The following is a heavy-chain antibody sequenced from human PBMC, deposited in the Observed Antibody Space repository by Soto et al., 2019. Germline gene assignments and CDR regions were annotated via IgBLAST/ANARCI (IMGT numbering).Heavy chain of an antibody. D-gene: IGHD2-15*01. CDR1: GGSFSGYY. J-gene: IGHJ4*02. V-gene: IGHV4-34*01. CDR3: ARGRSIVVVVAARKFDY. Sequence: QVQLQQWGAGLLKPSETLSLTCAVYGGSFSGYYWSWIRQPPGKGLEWLGEINHSGSTNYNPSLKSRVTLPGDTSKNQFSLKLSSVTAADTAVYYCARGRSIVVVVAARKFDYWGQGTLVTVSS. CDR2: INHSGST.